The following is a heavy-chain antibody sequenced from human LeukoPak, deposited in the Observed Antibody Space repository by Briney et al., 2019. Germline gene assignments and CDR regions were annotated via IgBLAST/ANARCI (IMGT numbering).Heavy chain of an antibody. J-gene: IGHJ4*02. Sequence: SETLSLTCTVSGGSISSSSYYWGWIRQPPGKGLEWIGSIYYSGSTYYNPSLKSRVTISVDTSKNQFSLKLSSVTAADTAVYYCARDGDLDWGQGTLVTVSS. CDR1: GGSISSSSYY. CDR2: IYYSGST. CDR3: ARDGDLD. D-gene: IGHD2-21*01. V-gene: IGHV4-39*02.